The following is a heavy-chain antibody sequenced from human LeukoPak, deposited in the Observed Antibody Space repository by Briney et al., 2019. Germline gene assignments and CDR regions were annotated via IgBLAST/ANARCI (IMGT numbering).Heavy chain of an antibody. CDR2: ISGSGGST. J-gene: IGHJ4*02. CDR1: GFTFSNYW. D-gene: IGHD3-22*01. V-gene: IGHV3-23*01. Sequence: PGGSLRLSCAASGFTFSNYWMTWVRQAPGKGLEWVSSISGSGGSTHYADSVKGRFTISRDKTKNTLYQQMNSLRAEDTAVYYCVGLVGRYSSGLYYYYFDYWGQGTLVTVSS. CDR3: VGLVGRYSSGLYYYYFDY.